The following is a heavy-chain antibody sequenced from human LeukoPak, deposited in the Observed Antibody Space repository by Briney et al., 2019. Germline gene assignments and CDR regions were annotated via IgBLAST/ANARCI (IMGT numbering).Heavy chain of an antibody. D-gene: IGHD2-2*01. V-gene: IGHV4-30-2*01. CDR3: AGSYCSSTSCFPVDP. J-gene: IGHJ5*02. CDR1: GGSISSGGYS. Sequence: SETLSLTCAVSGGSISSGGYSWSWIRQPPGKGLEWIGYIYHSGSTYYNPSLKSRVTISVDRSKNQFSLKLSSVTAADTAVYYCAGSYCSSTSCFPVDPWGQGTLVTASS. CDR2: IYHSGST.